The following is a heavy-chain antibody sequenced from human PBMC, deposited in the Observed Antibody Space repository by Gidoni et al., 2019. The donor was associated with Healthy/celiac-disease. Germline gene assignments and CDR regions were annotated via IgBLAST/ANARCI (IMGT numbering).Heavy chain of an antibody. CDR2: IRSKAYGGTT. D-gene: IGHD5-12*01. V-gene: IGHV3-49*03. J-gene: IGHJ6*02. CDR3: TRDDSGYDDYYYYYGMDV. Sequence: EVQLVESGGGLVQPGRSLRLSCTASGFTFGDYAVSWFRQAPGKGLEWVGFIRSKAYGGTTEYAASVKGRFTISRDDSKSIAYLQMNSLKTEDTAVYYCTRDDSGYDDYYYYYGMDVWGQGTTVTVSS. CDR1: GFTFGDYA.